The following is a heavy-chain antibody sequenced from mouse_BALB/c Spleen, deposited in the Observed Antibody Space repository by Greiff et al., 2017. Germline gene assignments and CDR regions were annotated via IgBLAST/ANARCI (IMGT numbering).Heavy chain of an antibody. D-gene: IGHD1-2*01. Sequence: EVKLMESGGGLVQPGGSLKLSCAASGFTFSSYTMSWVRQTPEKRLEWVAYISNGGGSTYYPDTVKGRFTISRDNAKNTLYLQMSSLKSEDTAMYYCARHGTTATSWFAYWGQGTLVTVSA. CDR1: GFTFSSYT. J-gene: IGHJ3*01. V-gene: IGHV5-12-2*01. CDR3: ARHGTTATSWFAY. CDR2: ISNGGGST.